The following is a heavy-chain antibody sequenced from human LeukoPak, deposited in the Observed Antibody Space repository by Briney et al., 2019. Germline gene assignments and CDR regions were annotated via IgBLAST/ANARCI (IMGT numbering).Heavy chain of an antibody. V-gene: IGHV3-30*04. J-gene: IGHJ4*02. D-gene: IGHD3-22*01. Sequence: GGSLRLSCAASRFTFSSYAMHWVRQAPGKGLEWVAVISYDGSNKYYADSVKGRFTISRDNSKNTLYLQMNSLRAEDTAVYYCTIVVVITYWGQGTLVTVSS. CDR3: TIVVVITY. CDR1: RFTFSSYA. CDR2: ISYDGSNK.